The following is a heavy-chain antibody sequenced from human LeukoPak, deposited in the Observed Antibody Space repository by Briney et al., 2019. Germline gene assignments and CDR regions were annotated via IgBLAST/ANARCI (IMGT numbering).Heavy chain of an antibody. CDR1: GFTFSDYA. Sequence: GGSLRLSCTASGFTFSDYAMSWFRQAPGKGLEWVGFIRSKAYGGTTEYAASVKGRFTISRDDSKSIAYLQMSSLKTEDTAVYYCSRFSGYTYGADFDYWGQGTLVTVSS. J-gene: IGHJ4*02. CDR2: IRSKAYGGTT. V-gene: IGHV3-49*03. CDR3: SRFSGYTYGADFDY. D-gene: IGHD5-18*01.